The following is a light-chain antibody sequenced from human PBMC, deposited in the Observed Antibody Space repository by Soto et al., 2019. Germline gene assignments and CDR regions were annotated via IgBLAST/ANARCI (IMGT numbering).Light chain of an antibody. CDR2: GAS. J-gene: IGKJ2*01. V-gene: IGKV3-20*01. CDR1: QSVSRSY. Sequence: EIVLTQSPGTLSLSPGERATLSCRASQSVSRSYLAWYQHKPGQAPRLLIYGASSRATGIPDRFSGSGSGTDFTLTISRLEPDDFAVYYCQQYGSSPHTFGQGTKLEIK. CDR3: QQYGSSPHT.